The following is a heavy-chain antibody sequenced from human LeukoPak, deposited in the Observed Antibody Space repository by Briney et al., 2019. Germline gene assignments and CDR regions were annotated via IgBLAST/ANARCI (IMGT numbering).Heavy chain of an antibody. CDR1: GFTFSDYY. D-gene: IGHD6-19*01. J-gene: IGHJ4*02. CDR3: AKLKTGVAGTKVWDY. V-gene: IGHV3-11*01. CDR2: ISSSGSTI. Sequence: GGSLRLSCAASGFTFSDYYMSWIRQAPGKGLEWVSYISSSGSTIYYADSVKGRFTISRDNSKNTLYLQMNSLRAEDTAVYYCAKLKTGVAGTKVWDYWGQGTLVTVSS.